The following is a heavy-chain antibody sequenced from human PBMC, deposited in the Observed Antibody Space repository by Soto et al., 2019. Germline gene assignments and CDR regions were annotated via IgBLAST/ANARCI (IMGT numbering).Heavy chain of an antibody. CDR3: ATSYDSGFDP. Sequence: LLLQSGAELKKPGASVKISCKASGYSFSTYDISWLRQAPGQGAEWMGRISPKNGNTNYAQNFQDRVTMTADTSSSTAYMELRGLRSDDTAKYYCATSYDSGFDPWGQGTLVTVSS. CDR1: GYSFSTYD. D-gene: IGHD3-3*01. CDR2: ISPKNGNT. J-gene: IGHJ5*02. V-gene: IGHV1-18*04.